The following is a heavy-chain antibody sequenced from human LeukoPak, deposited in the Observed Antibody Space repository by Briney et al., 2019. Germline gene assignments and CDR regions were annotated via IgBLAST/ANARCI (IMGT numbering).Heavy chain of an antibody. V-gene: IGHV3-7*01. D-gene: IGHD3-22*01. CDR3: ARGAYYYDSSGPPSGAPSSTIRRADAFDI. J-gene: IGHJ3*02. CDR2: INHNGNVN. CDR1: GFTFSSYW. Sequence: GGSLRLSCAASGFTFSSYWMNWARQAPGKGLEWVASINHNGNVNYYVDSVKGRFTISRDNAKNSLYLQMNSLRAEDTAVYYCARGAYYYDSSGPPSGAPSSTIRRADAFDIWGQGTMVTVSS.